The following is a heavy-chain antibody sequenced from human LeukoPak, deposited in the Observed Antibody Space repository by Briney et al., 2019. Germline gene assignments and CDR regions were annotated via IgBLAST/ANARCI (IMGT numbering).Heavy chain of an antibody. D-gene: IGHD6-13*01. J-gene: IGHJ4*02. CDR3: ARGGANIAAAGNDY. Sequence: SETLSLTCAVYGGSFSGYYWSWIRQPPGKGLEWIGEINHSGSTNYNPPLKSRVTISVDTSKNQFSLKLSSVTAADTAVYCCARGGANIAAAGNDYWGQGTLVTVSS. CDR1: GGSFSGYY. V-gene: IGHV4-34*01. CDR2: INHSGST.